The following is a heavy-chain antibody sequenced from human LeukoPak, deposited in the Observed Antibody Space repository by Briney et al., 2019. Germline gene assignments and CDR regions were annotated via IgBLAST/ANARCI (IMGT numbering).Heavy chain of an antibody. J-gene: IGHJ6*02. CDR3: ARQRQHQRTYYYGMDV. CDR2: IYPGDSDT. Sequence: GESLKISCKASGYILTNYWLGWVRQIPGKGLGGIGIIYPGDSDTRYSPSFEGQVTISADKSISTVYLQWSSLKASDTAMYYCARQRQHQRTYYYGMDVWGQGTTVTVSS. D-gene: IGHD2-2*01. CDR1: GYILTNYW. V-gene: IGHV5-51*01.